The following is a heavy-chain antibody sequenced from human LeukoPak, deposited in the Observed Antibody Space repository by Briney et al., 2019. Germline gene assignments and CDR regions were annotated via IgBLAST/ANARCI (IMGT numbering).Heavy chain of an antibody. J-gene: IGHJ5*02. Sequence: ASVKVSCKASGYTFTGYYMHWVRQAPGQGLEWMGWINPNSGGTNYAQKFQGRVTMTRDTSISTAYMELSRLRSDDTAVHYCAREGYSSGWYKLNWFDPWGQGTLVTVSS. V-gene: IGHV1-2*02. CDR1: GYTFTGYY. CDR2: INPNSGGT. CDR3: AREGYSSGWYKLNWFDP. D-gene: IGHD6-19*01.